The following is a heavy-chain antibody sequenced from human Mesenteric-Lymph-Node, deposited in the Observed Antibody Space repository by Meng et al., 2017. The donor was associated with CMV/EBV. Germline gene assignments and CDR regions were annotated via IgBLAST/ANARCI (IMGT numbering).Heavy chain of an antibody. CDR3: AKALGYCSSTSSGCGMDV. J-gene: IGHJ6*02. CDR1: GFALSICA. D-gene: IGHD2-2*01. CDR2: TVPCGCGT. Sequence: GGSLRLSCPASGFALSICAVTWVRQAPVKGLDGVSMTVPCGCGTCYADSVKGRFTISRDNSKNMLYLQMNSLRAEDTAVYYCAKALGYCSSTSSGCGMDVWGQGTTVTVSS. V-gene: IGHV3-23*01.